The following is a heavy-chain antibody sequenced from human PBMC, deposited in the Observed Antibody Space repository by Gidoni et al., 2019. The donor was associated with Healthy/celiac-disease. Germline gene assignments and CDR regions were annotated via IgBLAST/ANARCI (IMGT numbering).Heavy chain of an antibody. D-gene: IGHD3-22*01. CDR1: GFTFSSYA. J-gene: IGHJ2*01. Sequence: EVQLLESGGGLVQPGGSLRLSCAAPGFTFSSYAMSWVRQAPGKGLEWVSAISGSGGSTYYADSVKGRFTISRDNSKNTLYLQMNSLRAEDTAVYYCAKVKFYDSSGYYWYFDLWGRGTLVTVSS. CDR2: ISGSGGST. V-gene: IGHV3-23*01. CDR3: AKVKFYDSSGYYWYFDL.